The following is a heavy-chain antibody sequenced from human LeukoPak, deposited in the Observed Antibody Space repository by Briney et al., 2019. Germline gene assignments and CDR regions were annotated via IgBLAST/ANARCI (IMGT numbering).Heavy chain of an antibody. CDR1: GYSFRNFG. J-gene: IGHJ4*02. CDR2: ISVNNGYT. V-gene: IGHV1-18*01. Sequence: ASVEVSCKASGYSFRNFGISWVRQAPGQGLEWMGWISVNNGYTNYAQKLQGRVTMTTDTSTSTAYMELRSLRSDDTAVYYCARGAQFNFGVVIFSDYWGQGTLVTVSS. CDR3: ARGAQFNFGVVIFSDY. D-gene: IGHD3-3*01.